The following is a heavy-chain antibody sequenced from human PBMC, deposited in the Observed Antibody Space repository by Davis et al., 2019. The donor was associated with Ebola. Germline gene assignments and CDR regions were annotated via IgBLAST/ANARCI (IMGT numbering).Heavy chain of an antibody. Sequence: ASVKVSCKASGGTFSSYAISWVRQAPGQGLEWMGWINPNSGGTNYAQKFQGWVTMTRDTSISTAYMELSRLRSDDTAVYYCARVLSRVGAFDIGGQGTMVTVSS. V-gene: IGHV1-2*04. CDR3: ARVLSRVGAFDI. CDR2: INPNSGGT. CDR1: GGTFSSYA. J-gene: IGHJ3*02. D-gene: IGHD3-3*02.